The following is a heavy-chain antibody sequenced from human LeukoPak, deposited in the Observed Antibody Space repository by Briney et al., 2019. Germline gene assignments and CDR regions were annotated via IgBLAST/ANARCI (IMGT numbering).Heavy chain of an antibody. J-gene: IGHJ4*02. CDR3: ARVRGPHYFGSGSYRLDY. CDR1: GYTFTDYF. Sequence: ASVKVSCKASGYTFTDYFMHWVRQAPGQGLEWMGWINPNSGGTNYAQKFQDRVSMTRDTSISTAYMELSRLTSDDTAVYYCARVRGPHYFGSGSYRLDYWGQGTLVTVSS. V-gene: IGHV1-2*02. CDR2: INPNSGGT. D-gene: IGHD3-10*01.